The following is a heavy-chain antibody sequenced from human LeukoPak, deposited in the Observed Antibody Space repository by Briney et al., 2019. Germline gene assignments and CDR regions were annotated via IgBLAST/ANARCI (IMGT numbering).Heavy chain of an antibody. Sequence: PGGSLRLSCAASGFTFSSFEMNWVRQAPGKGLEWVSYISSSGSTIHYADSVKGRFTISRDNAKDSLYLQMNSLRAEDTAVYYCARPRGSGKPYYYYYGMDVWGQGTTVTVYS. CDR1: GFTFSSFE. J-gene: IGHJ6*02. D-gene: IGHD3-10*01. V-gene: IGHV3-48*03. CDR3: ARPRGSGKPYYYYYGMDV. CDR2: ISSSGSTI.